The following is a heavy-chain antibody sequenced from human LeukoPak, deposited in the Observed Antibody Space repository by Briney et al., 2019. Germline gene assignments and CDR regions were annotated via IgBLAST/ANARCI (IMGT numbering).Heavy chain of an antibody. CDR3: ARDLVSGSYGGWFDP. J-gene: IGHJ5*02. D-gene: IGHD1-26*01. Sequence: GGSLRLSCAASGFTFSNYAMHWVRQAPGKGLEWVAVISYDGTKRYYQDSVKGRFTISRDDSKNTLYLQVSSLRPEDTAVYYCARDLVSGSYGGWFDPRGQGTLVTVSS. CDR2: ISYDGTKR. V-gene: IGHV3-30*04. CDR1: GFTFSNYA.